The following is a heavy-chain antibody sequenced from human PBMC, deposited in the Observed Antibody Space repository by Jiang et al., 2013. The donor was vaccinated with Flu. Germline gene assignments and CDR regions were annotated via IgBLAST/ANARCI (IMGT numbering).Heavy chain of an antibody. V-gene: IGHV1-18*01. CDR1: GYTFFNYG. J-gene: IGHJ4*02. D-gene: IGHD1-14*01. CDR2: INTYNGNA. CDR3: ARDHNNVNCDY. Sequence: SGAEVKKPGASVRVSCKASGYTFFNYGMSWVRQAPGQGLEWMGWINTYNGNAKYTQSLQGRVTLTSDTSTATAYMELRNLNSDDTAMYYCARDHNNVNCDYWGQGTLVSVPS.